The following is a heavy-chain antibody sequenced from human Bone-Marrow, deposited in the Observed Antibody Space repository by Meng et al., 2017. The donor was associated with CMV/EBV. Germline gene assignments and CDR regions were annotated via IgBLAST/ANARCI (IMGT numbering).Heavy chain of an antibody. J-gene: IGHJ6*02. D-gene: IGHD3-10*01. CDR3: ARGPAGIWSADYYYYYGMAV. V-gene: IGHV1-18*01. CDR2: ISAYNGNT. CDR1: GYTFTSYG. Sequence: ASVKVSCKASGYTFTSYGISWVRQAPGQGLEWMGWISAYNGNTNYAQKLQGRVTMTTDTSTSTAYMELRSLRSDDTAVYYCARGPAGIWSADYYYYYGMAVWGQGNTVTVSS.